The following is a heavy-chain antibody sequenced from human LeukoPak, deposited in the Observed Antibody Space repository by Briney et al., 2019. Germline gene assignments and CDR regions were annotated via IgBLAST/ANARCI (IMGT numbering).Heavy chain of an antibody. CDR2: IYYSGST. Sequence: PSETLSLTCTVSGGSISSYYWSWIRQPPGKGLEWIGYIYYSGSTNYNPSLKSRVTISVDTSKNQFSLKLSSVTAADTAVYYCARQNYYDSSGYYLSRSLIDYWGQGTLVTVSS. V-gene: IGHV4-59*08. D-gene: IGHD3-22*01. J-gene: IGHJ4*02. CDR1: GGSISSYY. CDR3: ARQNYYDSSGYYLSRSLIDY.